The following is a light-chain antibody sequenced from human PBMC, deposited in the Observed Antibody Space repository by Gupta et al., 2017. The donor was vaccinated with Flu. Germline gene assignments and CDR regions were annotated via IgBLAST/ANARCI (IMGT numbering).Light chain of an antibody. Sequence: VTLTCASTTSAVAGDYYPNWFQHNPGKAPNLLIYGASRRPSWIPARFSGSLPGSTAALTISGLQAEDEADYHCLTFSGSDYWFFGGGTNVTVL. CDR1: TSAVAGDYY. CDR2: GAS. J-gene: IGLJ3*02. CDR3: LTFSGSDYWF. V-gene: IGLV2-11*01.